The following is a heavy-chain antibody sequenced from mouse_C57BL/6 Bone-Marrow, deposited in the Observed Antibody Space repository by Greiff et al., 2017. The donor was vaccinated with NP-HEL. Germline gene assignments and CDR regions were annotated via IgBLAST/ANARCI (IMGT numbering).Heavy chain of an antibody. Sequence: EVQGVESGGGLVKPGGSLKLSCAASGFTFSSYAMSWVRQTPGKRLEWVATISDGGSYTYYPDNVKGRFTISRDNAKNNLYLQMSHLKSEDTAMYYCARELDWYFDVWGTGTTVTVSS. CDR2: ISDGGSYT. CDR3: ARELDWYFDV. D-gene: IGHD4-1*01. CDR1: GFTFSSYA. J-gene: IGHJ1*03. V-gene: IGHV5-4*01.